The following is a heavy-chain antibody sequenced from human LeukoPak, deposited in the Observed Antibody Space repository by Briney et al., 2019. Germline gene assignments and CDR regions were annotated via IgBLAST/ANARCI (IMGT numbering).Heavy chain of an antibody. CDR2: ISDSSSIT. V-gene: IGHV3-48*02. Sequence: PGGSLRLSCAASGFTFSSFGMNWVRQAPGKGLEWASYISDSSSITYYADSVKGRFTISRDNAKNSLSLQLNSLRDEDTAVYFCAKVIRGGYGMDVWGQGTTVTVSS. CDR1: GFTFSSFG. CDR3: AKVIRGGYGMDV. D-gene: IGHD3-10*01. J-gene: IGHJ6*02.